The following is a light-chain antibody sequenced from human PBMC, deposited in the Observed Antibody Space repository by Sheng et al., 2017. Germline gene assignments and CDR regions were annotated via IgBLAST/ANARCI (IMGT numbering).Light chain of an antibody. CDR3: LQDNNYPWT. V-gene: IGKV3-15*01. CDR1: QSVSSN. CDR2: GAS. Sequence: EIVLTQSPGTLSLSPGERATLSCRASQSVSSNVAWYQQKPGLAPSLLIYGASSRATGVPARFIGSGSGTEFTLTISSLQSEDFATYYCLQDNNYPWTFGQGTKVEVK. J-gene: IGKJ1*01.